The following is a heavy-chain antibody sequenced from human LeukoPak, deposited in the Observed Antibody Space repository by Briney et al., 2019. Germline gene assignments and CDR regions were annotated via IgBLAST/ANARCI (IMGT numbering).Heavy chain of an antibody. CDR2: TYYRSKWYN. V-gene: IGHV6-1*01. CDR3: ARWGGWGYSGFDY. D-gene: IGHD1-26*01. Sequence: SQTLSLTCAISGDSVSSNSAAWNWIRQSPSRGLEWLGRTYYRSKWYNDYAVSVKSRITINPDTSKNQFSLKLSSVTAADTAVYYCARWGGWGYSGFDYWGQGTLVTVSS. J-gene: IGHJ4*02. CDR1: GDSVSSNSAA.